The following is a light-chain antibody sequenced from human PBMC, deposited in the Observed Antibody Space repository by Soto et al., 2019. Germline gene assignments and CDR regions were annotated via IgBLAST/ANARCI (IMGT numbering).Light chain of an antibody. J-gene: IGKJ1*01. V-gene: IGKV1-9*01. CDR1: QGIRHY. CDR3: QQYNSYFWT. CDR2: GAS. Sequence: DIQLTQSPSFLSASVGARVTITCRASQGIRHYLAWYQQKPGKAPSLLMYGASTLQSGVPSRFSGSGSGTEFTLTISSLQPDDFATYYCQQYNSYFWTFGQGTKVDIK.